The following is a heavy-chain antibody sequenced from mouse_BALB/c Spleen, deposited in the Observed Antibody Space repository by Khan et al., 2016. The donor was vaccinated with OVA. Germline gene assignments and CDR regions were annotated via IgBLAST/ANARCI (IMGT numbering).Heavy chain of an antibody. CDR3: ARGDYYGGSAFAY. Sequence: LVKTGASVKISCKASGYSFTGYYMHWVKQSHGKSLEWIGYISCYNGSTTYNQKFKGKATFTVDTSSSTVYMQFNSLTSEDSAVYYCARGDYYGGSAFAYWGQGTLVTVSA. J-gene: IGHJ3*01. CDR2: ISCYNGST. D-gene: IGHD1-1*01. V-gene: IGHV1S34*01. CDR1: GYSFTGYY.